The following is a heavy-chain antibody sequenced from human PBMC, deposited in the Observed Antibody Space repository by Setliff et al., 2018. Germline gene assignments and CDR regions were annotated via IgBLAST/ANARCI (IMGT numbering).Heavy chain of an antibody. Sequence: SETLSLTCTVSGGSISSHYWSWIRQPPGKGLEWIGSIYYSGSTNYNPSLKSRVTISVDTSKNQFSLKLSSVTASDTAVYYCARDPRRTYYYDSSGYENAFDIWGQGTMVTVSS. CDR1: GGSISSHY. V-gene: IGHV4-59*11. J-gene: IGHJ3*02. CDR2: IYYSGST. CDR3: ARDPRRTYYYDSSGYENAFDI. D-gene: IGHD3-22*01.